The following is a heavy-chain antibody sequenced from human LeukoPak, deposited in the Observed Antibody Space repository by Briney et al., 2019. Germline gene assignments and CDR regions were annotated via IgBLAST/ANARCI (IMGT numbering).Heavy chain of an antibody. V-gene: IGHV4-34*01. J-gene: IGHJ4*02. CDR1: GGSFSGYY. Sequence: ASETLSLTCAVYGGSFSGYYWNWIRQPPGKGLEWIGEINHSGSTNYNPSLKSRVTISVDTSKNQFSLKLSSVTAADTAVYYCARANRSAGTGFSDYWGQGTLVTASS. D-gene: IGHD6-13*01. CDR3: ARANRSAGTGFSDY. CDR2: INHSGST.